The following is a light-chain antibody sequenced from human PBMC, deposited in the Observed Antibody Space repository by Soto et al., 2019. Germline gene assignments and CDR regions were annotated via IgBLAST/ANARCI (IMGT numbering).Light chain of an antibody. CDR3: AAWDDSLEVV. CDR2: SNN. CDR1: SSNIGSNT. J-gene: IGLJ2*01. V-gene: IGLV1-44*01. Sequence: QLVLTQPPSASGTPGQRVTISCSGSSSNIGSNTVNWYQQLPGTAPKLLIYSNNQRPSGVPDRLSGSKSGTSASLAISGLQSEDEADYYCAAWDDSLEVVFGGVTKLTVL.